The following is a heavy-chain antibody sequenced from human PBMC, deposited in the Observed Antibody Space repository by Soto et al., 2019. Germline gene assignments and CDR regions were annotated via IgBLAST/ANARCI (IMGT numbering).Heavy chain of an antibody. J-gene: IGHJ5*02. CDR3: AADLLNLRFLEP. CDR2: MNPNSGNT. Sequence: EASVKVSFKASGYTFTSYDINWVRQATGQGLEWMGWMNPNSGNTGYAQKFQGRVTMTRNTSISTAYMELSSLRSEDTAVYYCAADLLNLRFLEPWGQGTLVTVSS. D-gene: IGHD3-3*01. CDR1: GYTFTSYD. V-gene: IGHV1-8*01.